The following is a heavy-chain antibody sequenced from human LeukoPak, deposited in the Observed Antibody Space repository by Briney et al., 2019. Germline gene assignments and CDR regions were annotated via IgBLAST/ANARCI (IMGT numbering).Heavy chain of an antibody. D-gene: IGHD1-1*01. V-gene: IGHV3-74*01. Sequence: GGSLRLSCAASGFTFTTYWMHWLRQAPGKGLMWASRISPDGTRADYADSVKGRFTISRDNAKNTVSMQMNSLTTEDTAFYYCAKGTRGTGAFFDYWGQGTLVTVSS. J-gene: IGHJ4*02. CDR1: GFTFTTYW. CDR3: AKGTRGTGAFFDY. CDR2: ISPDGTRA.